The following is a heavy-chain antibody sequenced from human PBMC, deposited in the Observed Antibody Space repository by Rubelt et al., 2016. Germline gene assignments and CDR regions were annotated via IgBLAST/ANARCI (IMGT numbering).Heavy chain of an antibody. CDR3: ARGRRGSSSWLGRDYYGMDV. CDR1: GGSFSGYY. Sequence: QVQLQQWGAGLLKPSETLSLTCAVYGGSFSGYYWSWIRQPPGKGLEWIEEINHSGSTNYNPSLKSRVTISVDTSRNQFSLKLSSVTAADTAVYYCARGRRGSSSWLGRDYYGMDVWGQGTTVTVSS. V-gene: IGHV4-34*01. CDR2: INHSGST. D-gene: IGHD6-13*01. J-gene: IGHJ6*02.